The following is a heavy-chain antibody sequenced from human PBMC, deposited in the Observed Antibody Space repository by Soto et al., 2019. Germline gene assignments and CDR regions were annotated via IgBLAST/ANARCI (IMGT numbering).Heavy chain of an antibody. V-gene: IGHV4-59*08. CDR3: ARTNWGRYYFDY. Sequence: SETLSLTCTVSGGSLSSYYWSWIRQPPGKGLEWIGYIYYSGSTNYNPSLKSRVTISVDTSKNQFSLKLSSVTAADTAVYYCARTNWGRYYFDYWGQGTLVTVSS. D-gene: IGHD7-27*01. CDR1: GGSLSSYY. J-gene: IGHJ4*02. CDR2: IYYSGST.